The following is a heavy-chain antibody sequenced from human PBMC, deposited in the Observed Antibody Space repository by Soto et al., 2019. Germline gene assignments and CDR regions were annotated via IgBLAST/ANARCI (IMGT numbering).Heavy chain of an antibody. CDR2: INHSGST. Sequence: SETLSLTCAVYGGSFSGYYWSWIRQPPGKGLEWIGEINHSGSTNYNPSLKSRVTISVDTSKNQFSLKLSSVTAADTAVYYCARVGDIVVVPAARVAFNIWGQGTMVTVSS. CDR3: ARVGDIVVVPAARVAFNI. J-gene: IGHJ3*02. D-gene: IGHD2-2*01. CDR1: GGSFSGYY. V-gene: IGHV4-34*01.